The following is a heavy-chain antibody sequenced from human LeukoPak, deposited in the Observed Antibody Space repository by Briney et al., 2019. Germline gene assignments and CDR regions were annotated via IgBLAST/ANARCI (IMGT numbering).Heavy chain of an antibody. CDR2: INPNNGDT. CDR1: GYTFTGYY. J-gene: IGHJ4*02. D-gene: IGHD6-19*01. V-gene: IGHV1-2*02. CDR3: ARGLGAVAGTTPHGY. Sequence: ASVKVSFKASGYTFTGYYIHWVRQAPGQGLEWMGWINPNNGDTNYAQKFQGRVTMTRDTVISTAYMDVSSLRSDDTAVYYCARGLGAVAGTTPHGYWGQGTLVTVSS.